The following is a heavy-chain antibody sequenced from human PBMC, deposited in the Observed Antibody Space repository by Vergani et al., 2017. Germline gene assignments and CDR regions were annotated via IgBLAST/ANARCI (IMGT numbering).Heavy chain of an antibody. CDR1: GGSISSSSYY. D-gene: IGHD3-9*01. CDR2: IYTSGST. CDR3: ARSPTDYDILTGYYPTFFDY. V-gene: IGHV4-61*02. Sequence: QLQESGPGLVKPSETLSLTCTVSGGSISSSSYYWSWIRQPAGKGLEWIGRIYTSGSTNYNPSLKSRVTMSVDTSKNQFSLKLSSVTAADTAVYYCARSPTDYDILTGYYPTFFDYWGQGTLVTVSS. J-gene: IGHJ4*02.